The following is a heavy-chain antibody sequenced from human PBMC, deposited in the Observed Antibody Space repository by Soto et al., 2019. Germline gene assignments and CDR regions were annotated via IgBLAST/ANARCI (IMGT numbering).Heavy chain of an antibody. J-gene: IGHJ4*02. CDR1: GYTFTSYA. CDR2: INAANGNT. V-gene: IGHV1-3*01. CDR3: ASGTCSGGSCYSFHFDY. Sequence: QVQLVQSGAEVKKPGASVKVSCKASGYTFTSYAMHWVRQAPGQRLEWMGWINAANGNTIYSQKFQGRVTITRDTSASTAYIELSSLRSKDTAVYYCASGTCSGGSCYSFHFDYWGQGTLVTVSS. D-gene: IGHD2-15*01.